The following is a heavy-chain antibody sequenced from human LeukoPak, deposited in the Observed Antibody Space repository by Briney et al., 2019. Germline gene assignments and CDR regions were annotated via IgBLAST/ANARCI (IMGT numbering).Heavy chain of an antibody. CDR2: ISAYNGNT. CDR3: ARLRSYSSSWYIDY. Sequence: GASVKVSCKASGGTLSSYAISWVRQAPGQGLEWMGWISAYNGNTNYAQKLQGRVTMTTDTSTSTAYMELRSLRSDDTAVYYCARLRSYSSSWYIDYWGQGTLVTVSS. D-gene: IGHD6-13*01. J-gene: IGHJ4*02. V-gene: IGHV1-18*01. CDR1: GGTLSSYA.